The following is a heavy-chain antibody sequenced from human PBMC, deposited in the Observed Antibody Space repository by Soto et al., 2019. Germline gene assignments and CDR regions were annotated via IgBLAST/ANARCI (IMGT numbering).Heavy chain of an antibody. V-gene: IGHV3-30-3*01. J-gene: IGHJ6*02. CDR3: ARLPGYCSSTSCYGNYYYGMDV. Sequence: GGSLRLSCAASEFTFSSYAMHWVRQAPGKGLEWVAVLSYDGSNKYYADSVKGRFTISRDNSKNTLYLQMNSLRAEDTAVYYCARLPGYCSSTSCYGNYYYGMDVWGQGTTVTVSS. D-gene: IGHD2-2*03. CDR2: LSYDGSNK. CDR1: EFTFSSYA.